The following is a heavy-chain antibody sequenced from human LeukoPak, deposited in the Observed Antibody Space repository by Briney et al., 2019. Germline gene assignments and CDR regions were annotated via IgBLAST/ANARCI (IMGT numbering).Heavy chain of an antibody. CDR2: IGNNGGGI. D-gene: IGHD6-13*01. CDR3: AKVQSSSWVLIFDY. J-gene: IGHJ4*02. CDR1: GFTFSTYT. Sequence: GGSLRLSCAASGFTFSTYTMYWVRHPPGKRLEWVSIIGNNGGGIHYADSVRGRFTISRDNSKNALYLQMNSLRVEDTAVYYCAKVQSSSWVLIFDYWGQGTLVTVSS. V-gene: IGHV3-23*01.